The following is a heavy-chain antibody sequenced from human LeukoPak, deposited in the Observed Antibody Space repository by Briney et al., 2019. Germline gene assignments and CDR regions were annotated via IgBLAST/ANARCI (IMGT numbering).Heavy chain of an antibody. CDR1: GYTFTFYY. Sequence: ASVKVSCKASGYTFTFYYIYWVRQAPGQGLEWMGIINPSGGSTSYAQKFQGRVTMTRDMSTSTVYMELSSLRFEDTAVYFCAREGYCRGGTCYSFDLWGQGTLVTVSS. CDR2: INPSGGST. D-gene: IGHD2-15*01. J-gene: IGHJ4*02. CDR3: AREGYCRGGTCYSFDL. V-gene: IGHV1-46*01.